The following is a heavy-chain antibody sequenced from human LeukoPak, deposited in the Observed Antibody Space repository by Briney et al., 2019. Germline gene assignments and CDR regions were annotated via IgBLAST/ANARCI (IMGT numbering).Heavy chain of an antibody. CDR3: ARRYFDL. CDR1: GFTFSDYY. CDR2: IKQDGSEK. Sequence: GGSLRLSCAASGFTFSDYYMSWVRQAPGKGLEWVANIKQDGSEKYYVDSVKGRFTISRDNAKNSLYLQMNSLRAEDTAVYYCARRYFDLWGRGTLVTASS. V-gene: IGHV3-7*01. J-gene: IGHJ2*01.